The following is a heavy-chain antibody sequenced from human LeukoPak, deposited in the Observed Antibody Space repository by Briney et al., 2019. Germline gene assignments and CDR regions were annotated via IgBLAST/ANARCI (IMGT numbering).Heavy chain of an antibody. J-gene: IGHJ4*02. V-gene: IGHV3-30*18. D-gene: IGHD5-18*01. CDR3: AKPEEAASHFDY. Sequence: GGSRRLSFPAPGLPLAAVDMTWAGRAPGKGLGGVAVISYDGSNKNYADSVKGRFTISRDNSKSTLYLQMNSLRADDTAVYYCAKPEEAASHFDYWGQGTLVTVSS. CDR2: ISYDGSNK. CDR1: GLPLAAVD.